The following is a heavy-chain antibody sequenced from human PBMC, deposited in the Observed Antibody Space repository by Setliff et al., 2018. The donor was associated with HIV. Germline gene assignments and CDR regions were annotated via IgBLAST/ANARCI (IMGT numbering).Heavy chain of an antibody. CDR2: IYPDESDS. D-gene: IGHD3-22*01. Sequence: PGESLKISCKGSGYSFPTYWIAWVRQMPGKGLEWMGVIYPDESDSRYSPSFRGQVTISAEKSINTAYLQWSSLKALDTAMYYCARVDMGYYYDSSGYSHFDHWGQGTLVTVSS. CDR3: ARVDMGYYYDSSGYSHFDH. J-gene: IGHJ4*02. CDR1: GYSFPTYW. V-gene: IGHV5-51*01.